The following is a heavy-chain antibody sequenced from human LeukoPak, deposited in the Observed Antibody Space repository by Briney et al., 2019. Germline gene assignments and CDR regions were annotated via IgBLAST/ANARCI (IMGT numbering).Heavy chain of an antibody. D-gene: IGHD3-22*01. CDR3: AKDEGGPYYYDSSGYYYGYYFDY. J-gene: IGHJ4*02. Sequence: GGSLRLSCAASGFTFSSYAMSWVRQAPGKGLEWVSAISGSGGSTYYADSVKGRFTISRDNSKNTLYLQMNSLRAEDTAVYYCAKDEGGPYYYDSSGYYYGYYFDYWGQGTLVTVSS. CDR2: ISGSGGST. CDR1: GFTFSSYA. V-gene: IGHV3-23*01.